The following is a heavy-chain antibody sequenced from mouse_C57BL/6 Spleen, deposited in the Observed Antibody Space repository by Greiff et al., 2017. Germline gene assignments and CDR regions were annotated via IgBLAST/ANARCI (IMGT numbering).Heavy chain of an antibody. V-gene: IGHV10-1*01. Sequence: EVKLVESGGGLVQPKGSLKLSCAASGFSFNTYAMNWVRQAPGKGLEWVARIRSKSNNYATYYADSVKDRFTISRDDSESMLYLQMNNLKTEDTAMYYCVREGNSNGAWFAYWGQGTLVTVSA. J-gene: IGHJ3*01. CDR2: IRSKSNNYAT. CDR1: GFSFNTYA. CDR3: VREGNSNGAWFAY. D-gene: IGHD2-5*01.